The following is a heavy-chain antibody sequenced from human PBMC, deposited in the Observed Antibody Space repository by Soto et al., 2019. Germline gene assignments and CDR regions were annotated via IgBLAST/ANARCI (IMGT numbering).Heavy chain of an antibody. V-gene: IGHV4-31*03. Sequence: QVQLQESGPGLVNPSQTLSLTCTVSGGSISSRNYYWSWIRQHPGKGLEWIGNINYSGSTYYNPSLKSRVTTSVDTSKNQFSLRLSSVTAAETAVYFCARVKYSYMDVWGKGTTVTVSS. CDR2: INYSGST. D-gene: IGHD2-15*01. CDR3: ARVKYSYMDV. CDR1: GGSISSRNYY. J-gene: IGHJ6*03.